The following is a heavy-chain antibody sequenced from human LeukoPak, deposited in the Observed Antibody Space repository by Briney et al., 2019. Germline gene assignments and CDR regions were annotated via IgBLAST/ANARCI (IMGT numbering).Heavy chain of an antibody. V-gene: IGHV3-53*01. CDR1: GFAVSTNY. J-gene: IGHJ4*02. CDR2: IYSGGTT. D-gene: IGHD3-10*01. CDR3: TKLKGWYGEGFFDY. Sequence: GGSLRLSCAASGFAVSTNYMSWVRQAPGKGLEWVSVIYSGGTTFHADSVKGRFTISRDNSNNTLYLQMNSLRADDTAVYYCTKLKGWYGEGFFDYWGQGTLVTVSS.